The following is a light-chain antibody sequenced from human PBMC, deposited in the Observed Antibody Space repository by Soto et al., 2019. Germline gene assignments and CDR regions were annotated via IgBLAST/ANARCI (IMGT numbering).Light chain of an antibody. CDR2: VAS. CDR1: QSVNQK. Sequence: SPATLSVSPGERATLSCMASQSVNQKLGWYQQKPGQAPRLLIYVASYRATGIPARFSGSGSGTEYTLTISNLQAEDFAVYYCQQFNNWPHTFGQGTRLEIK. V-gene: IGKV3-15*01. CDR3: QQFNNWPHT. J-gene: IGKJ5*01.